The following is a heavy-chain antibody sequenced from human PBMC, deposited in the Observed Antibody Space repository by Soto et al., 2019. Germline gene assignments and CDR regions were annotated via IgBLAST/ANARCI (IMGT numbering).Heavy chain of an antibody. Sequence: SETLSLTCSVSGGSFSSGVYYWSWIRQHPGKGLEWIGYIHYTGSTHYNPSLKSRVTISVDTSKDQLYLKLSSVTAADTAVYYCARVWLPHCMDVWGKGTTVTVSS. D-gene: IGHD5-12*01. CDR2: IHYTGST. V-gene: IGHV4-31*03. CDR3: ARVWLPHCMDV. CDR1: GGSFSSGVYY. J-gene: IGHJ6*03.